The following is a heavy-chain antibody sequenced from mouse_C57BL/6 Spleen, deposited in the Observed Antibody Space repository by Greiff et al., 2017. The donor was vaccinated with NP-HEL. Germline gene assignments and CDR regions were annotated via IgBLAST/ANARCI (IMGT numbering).Heavy chain of an antibody. D-gene: IGHD1-1*01. Sequence: VQLQQPGAELVMPGASVKLSCKASGYTFTSYWMHWVKQRPGQGLEWIGEIDPSDSYTNYNQKFKGKSTLTVDKSSSTAYMQLSSLTSEDSAVYYCARYKDYYGSSPAWFAYWGQGTLVTVSA. J-gene: IGHJ3*01. V-gene: IGHV1-69*01. CDR1: GYTFTSYW. CDR2: IDPSDSYT. CDR3: ARYKDYYGSSPAWFAY.